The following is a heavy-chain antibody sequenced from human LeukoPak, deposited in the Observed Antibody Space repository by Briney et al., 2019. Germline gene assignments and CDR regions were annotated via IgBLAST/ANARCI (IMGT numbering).Heavy chain of an antibody. D-gene: IGHD2-2*01. V-gene: IGHV1-24*01. Sequence: ASVKVSCKVSGYTLTELSMHWVRQAPGKGLEWMGGFDPEDGETIYAQKFQGRVTMTEDTSTDTAYMELSSLRSEDTAVYYCAPGPVRCSSTSCYAIFDYWGQGTLVTVSS. CDR2: FDPEDGET. J-gene: IGHJ4*02. CDR3: APGPVRCSSTSCYAIFDY. CDR1: GYTLTELS.